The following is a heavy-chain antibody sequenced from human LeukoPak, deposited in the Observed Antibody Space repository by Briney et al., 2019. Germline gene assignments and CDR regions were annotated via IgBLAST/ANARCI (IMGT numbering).Heavy chain of an antibody. CDR3: ARDLAYYYGSGNFYSRDY. V-gene: IGHV1-2*02. D-gene: IGHD3-10*01. J-gene: IGHJ4*02. CDR1: GYTFTGYY. CDR2: INLNSGGT. Sequence: GASVKVSCKASGYTFTGYYMHWVRQAPGQGLEWMGWINLNSGGTDYAQKFQGRVTMTRDTSTGTVYMELSSLRSEDTAFYYCARDLAYYYGSGNFYSRDYWGQGTLITVSS.